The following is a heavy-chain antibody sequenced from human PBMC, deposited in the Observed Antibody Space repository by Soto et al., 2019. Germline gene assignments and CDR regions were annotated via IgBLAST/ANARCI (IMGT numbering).Heavy chain of an antibody. D-gene: IGHD3-9*01. CDR3: ARRYGAGFDY. CDR2: IYYSGST. V-gene: IGHV4-59*01. Sequence: SETLSLTCTVSGGSISSYYWSWIRQPPGKGLEWIGYIYYSGSTNYNPSLKSRITISVDTSKNQFSLKLSSVTAADTAVYYCARRYGAGFDYWGQGTLVTVSS. J-gene: IGHJ4*02. CDR1: GGSISSYY.